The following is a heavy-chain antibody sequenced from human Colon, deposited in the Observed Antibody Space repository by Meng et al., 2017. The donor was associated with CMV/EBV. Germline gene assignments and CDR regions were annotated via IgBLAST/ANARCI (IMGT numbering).Heavy chain of an antibody. CDR1: GGTISRFA. CDR2: SIPILETA. CDR3: ARGFGLTTVTSYFDF. V-gene: IGHV1-69*05. Sequence: SVKVSCKASGGTISRFAINWVRQAPGQGLEWLGGSIPILETANYARKFLGRVTITTDDSTNTAYMEMSSLTSEDTAGYFCARGFGLTTVTSYFDFWGQGTLVTVSS. D-gene: IGHD4-17*01. J-gene: IGHJ4*02.